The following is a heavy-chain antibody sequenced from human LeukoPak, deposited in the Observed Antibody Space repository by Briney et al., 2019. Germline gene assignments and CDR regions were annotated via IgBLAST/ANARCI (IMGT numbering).Heavy chain of an antibody. V-gene: IGHV3-66*01. CDR1: GFIVSSNY. J-gene: IGHJ4*02. D-gene: IGHD1-14*01. CDR3: ARETLGSGFDY. CDR2: IYTTGNT. Sequence: GGSLRLSCAASGFIVSSNYMNWVRQAPGKGLEWVSVIYTTGNTYYADSVEGRFTISRDNSRNTLYLQMNSLRVEDTAVYYCARETLGSGFDYWGRGTLVTVSS.